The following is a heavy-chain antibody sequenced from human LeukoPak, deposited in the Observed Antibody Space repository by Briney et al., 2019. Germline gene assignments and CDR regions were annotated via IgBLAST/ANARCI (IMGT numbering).Heavy chain of an antibody. V-gene: IGHV4-34*01. Sequence: SETLSLTCAVYGGSFSGYYWSWVRQPPGKGLEWSGEINHSGSTNYNPSLKSRVTISVDTSKNQFSLKLSSVTAADTAVYYCARGPGGRRQLLVSDYWGQGTLVTVSS. D-gene: IGHD6-19*01. CDR1: GGSFSGYY. J-gene: IGHJ4*02. CDR2: INHSGST. CDR3: ARGPGGRRQLLVSDY.